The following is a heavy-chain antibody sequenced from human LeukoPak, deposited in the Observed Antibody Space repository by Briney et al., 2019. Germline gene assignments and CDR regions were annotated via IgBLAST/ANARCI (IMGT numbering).Heavy chain of an antibody. J-gene: IGHJ4*02. V-gene: IGHV4-31*03. Sequence: SQTLSLTCTVSGGSISSGGYYWSWIRQHPGKGLEWIGYIYYSGSTNYNPSLKSRVTISVDTSKNQFSLKLSSVTAADTAVYYCARVGRDGYNYDYWGQGTLVTVSS. CDR2: IYYSGST. CDR1: GGSISSGGYY. D-gene: IGHD5-24*01. CDR3: ARVGRDGYNYDY.